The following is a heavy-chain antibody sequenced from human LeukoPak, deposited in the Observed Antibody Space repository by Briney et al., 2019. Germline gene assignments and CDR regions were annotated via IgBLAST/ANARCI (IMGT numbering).Heavy chain of an antibody. CDR3: ARGEDTAMVTGGYNWFDP. V-gene: IGHV3-21*01. CDR2: ISSSSSYI. CDR1: GFTFSSYS. D-gene: IGHD5-18*01. J-gene: IGHJ5*02. Sequence: GGSLRLSCAASGFTFSSYSMNWVRQAPGRGLEWVSCISSSSSYIYYADSVKGRFTISRDNAKNSLYLQMNSLRAEDTAVYYCARGEDTAMVTGGYNWFDPWGQGTLVTVSS.